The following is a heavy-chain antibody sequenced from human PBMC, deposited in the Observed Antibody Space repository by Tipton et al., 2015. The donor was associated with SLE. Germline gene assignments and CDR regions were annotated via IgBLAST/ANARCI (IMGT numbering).Heavy chain of an antibody. CDR2: IKSKTDGGTT. Sequence: SLRLSCAASGFTFSNAWMSWVRQAPGKGLEWVGRIKSKTDGGTTDYAAPVKGRFTISRDDSKNTLYLQMNSLKTEDTAVYYCTSRQLITMVRGVIPYWGQGTLVTVSS. D-gene: IGHD3-10*01. CDR1: GFTFSNAW. V-gene: IGHV3-15*01. CDR3: TSRQLITMVRGVIPY. J-gene: IGHJ4*02.